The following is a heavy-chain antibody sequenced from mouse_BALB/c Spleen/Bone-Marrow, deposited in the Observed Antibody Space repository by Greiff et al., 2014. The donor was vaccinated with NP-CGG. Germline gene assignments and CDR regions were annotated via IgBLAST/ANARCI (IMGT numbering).Heavy chain of an antibody. CDR3: ARDVGYGNYFVY. Sequence: EVMLVESGGGLVQPGDSLRLSCATSGFTFSDFYMEWVRQPPGKRLEWIAASRNKAKHYTTEYSASVKGRFIVSRDTSQSILNLQMNALRAEDTAIYYCARDVGYGNYFVYWGQGTLVTVSA. CDR1: GFTFSDFY. CDR2: SRNKAKHYTT. V-gene: IGHV7-1*02. J-gene: IGHJ3*01. D-gene: IGHD2-10*02.